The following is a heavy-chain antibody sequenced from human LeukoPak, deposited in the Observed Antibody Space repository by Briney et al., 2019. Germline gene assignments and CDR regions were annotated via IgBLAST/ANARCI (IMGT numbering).Heavy chain of an antibody. Sequence: KLSETLSLTCTVSGDSISSSDYYWGWIRQPPGKGPGWIGSRYYSGFIYYNPSVKSRVTISVDTSKNQFSLELTSVTAADTAVYYCARLKVGTTHPDYWGQGTLVTVSS. D-gene: IGHD1-26*01. V-gene: IGHV4-39*01. CDR2: RYYSGFI. CDR3: ARLKVGTTHPDY. CDR1: GDSISSSDYY. J-gene: IGHJ4*02.